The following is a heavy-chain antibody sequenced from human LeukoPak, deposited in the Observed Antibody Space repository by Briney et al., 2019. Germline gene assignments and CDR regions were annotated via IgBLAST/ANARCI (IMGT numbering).Heavy chain of an antibody. D-gene: IGHD5-18*01. CDR2: ISSSGSTI. CDR3: ARARSGYDTVDTAMVPLYFDY. V-gene: IGHV3-11*01. J-gene: IGHJ4*02. Sequence: PGGSLRLSCAASGFTFSDYYMSWIRQAPGKGLEWVSYISSSGSTIYYADSVKGRFTISRDNAKNSLYLQMNSLRAEDTAVYYCARARSGYDTVDTAMVPLYFDYWGQGTLVTVSS. CDR1: GFTFSDYY.